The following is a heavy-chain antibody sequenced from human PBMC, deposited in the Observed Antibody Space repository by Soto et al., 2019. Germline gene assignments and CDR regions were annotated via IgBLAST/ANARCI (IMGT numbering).Heavy chain of an antibody. D-gene: IGHD6-13*01. J-gene: IGHJ3*02. Sequence: GGSLRISCAASGFTFSSYAMSWVRQAPGKGLEWVSAISGSGGSTYYADSVKGRFTISRDNSKNTLYLQMNSLRAEDTAVYYCAKERSHSSSWYRDVFAIWGQGSMVTGSS. CDR1: GFTFSSYA. CDR2: ISGSGGST. V-gene: IGHV3-23*01. CDR3: AKERSHSSSWYRDVFAI.